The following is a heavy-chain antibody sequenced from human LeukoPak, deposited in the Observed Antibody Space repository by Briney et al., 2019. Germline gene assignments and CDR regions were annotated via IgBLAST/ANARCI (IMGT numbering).Heavy chain of an antibody. CDR1: GYTFTSYD. D-gene: IGHD1-26*01. V-gene: IGHV1-8*01. J-gene: IGHJ6*03. Sequence: ASVKVSCKASGYTFTSYDINWVRQATGQGLEWMGWMNPNSGNTGYAQKFQGRVTTTRNTSISTAYMELSSLRSEDSAVYYCARAGWSSGLHYYYYYYMDVWGKGTTVIVSS. CDR2: MNPNSGNT. CDR3: ARAGWSSGLHYYYYYYMDV.